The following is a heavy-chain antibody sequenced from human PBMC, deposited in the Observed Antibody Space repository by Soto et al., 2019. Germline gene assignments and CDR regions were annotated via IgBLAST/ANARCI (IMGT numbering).Heavy chain of an antibody. CDR3: ARSPGYFTISSLDP. J-gene: IGHJ5*02. D-gene: IGHD2-8*01. CDR2: IHSSGSI. CDR1: GGSISSDDYY. Sequence: SETLSLTCTVSGGSISSDDYYWSWIRQAPGRGLEWIGYIHSSGSIYYNPSLKSRATMSIDTAGNQFSLKVSSVTVADTAVYYCARSPGYFTISSLDPWGQGTLVTVS. V-gene: IGHV4-30-4*01.